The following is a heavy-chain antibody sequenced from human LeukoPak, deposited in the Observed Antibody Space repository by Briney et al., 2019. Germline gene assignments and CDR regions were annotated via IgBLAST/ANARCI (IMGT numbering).Heavy chain of an antibody. CDR1: GFTFSSYS. D-gene: IGHD3-10*01. CDR2: ISSSSSYI. V-gene: IGHV3-21*01. J-gene: IGHJ4*02. Sequence: GGSLRLSCAASGFTFSSYSMNWVRQAPGKGLEWVSSISSSSSYIYYADSVKGRFTIPRDNAKNSLYLQMNSLRAEDTAVYYCARVESSRGNDYWGQGTLVTVSS. CDR3: ARVESSRGNDY.